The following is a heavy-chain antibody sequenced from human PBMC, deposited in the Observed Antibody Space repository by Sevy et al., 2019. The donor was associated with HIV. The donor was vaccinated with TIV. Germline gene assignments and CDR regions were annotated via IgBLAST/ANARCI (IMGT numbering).Heavy chain of an antibody. CDR3: AILDFWSENPFYGTDV. V-gene: IGHV1-24*01. CDR2: FDPEDGET. CDR1: GYTLTKLP. Sequence: ASVKVSCKVSGYTLTKLPMHWVRQAPGKGLEWMGGFDPEDGETIYAQRFQGRVTMTEDTSTDTAYMELSSLRSEDTAVYYCAILDFWSENPFYGTDVWGQGTTVTVSS. D-gene: IGHD3-3*01. J-gene: IGHJ6*02.